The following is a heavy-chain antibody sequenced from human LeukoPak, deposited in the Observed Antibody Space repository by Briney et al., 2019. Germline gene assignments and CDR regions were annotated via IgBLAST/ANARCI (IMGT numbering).Heavy chain of an antibody. CDR3: ARAGRGTYYYFDL. V-gene: IGHV1-18*01. D-gene: IGHD3-10*01. CDR2: ISGSTGNT. CDR1: GYLSTRYG. J-gene: IGHJ4*02. Sequence: ASVKVSCKASGYLSTRYGFIWVRQAPGHGLHWMGWISGSTGNTNYAQIVQGRVSMTTDTCTNTAYMELRSLTVDDTAVYYCARAGRGTYYYFDLWGQGTLVTVFS.